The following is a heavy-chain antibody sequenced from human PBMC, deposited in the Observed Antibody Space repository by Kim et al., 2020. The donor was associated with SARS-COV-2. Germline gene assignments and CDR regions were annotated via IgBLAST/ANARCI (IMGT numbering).Heavy chain of an antibody. D-gene: IGHD1-26*01. CDR2: ISYDGSNK. CDR3: ARGGGSYFGEFYYYYGM. CDR1: GFTFSSYA. V-gene: IGHV3-30*04. J-gene: IGHJ6*01. Sequence: GGSLRLSCAASGFTFSSYAMHWVRQAPGKGLEWVAVISYDGSNKYYADSVKGRFTISRDNSKNTLYLQMNSLRAEDTAVYYCARGGGSYFGEFYYYYGM.